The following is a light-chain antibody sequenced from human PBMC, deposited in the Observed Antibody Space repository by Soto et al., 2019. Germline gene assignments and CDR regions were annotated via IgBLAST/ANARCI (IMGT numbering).Light chain of an antibody. CDR1: QSLLHSNGYNY. V-gene: IGKV2-28*01. CDR2: LGS. Sequence: DIVMTQSPLSLPVTPGEPASISCRSSQSLLHSNGYNYLDWYLQKPGQSPQLLIYLGSNRASGVPDRFSGSGSGTDFTLKNSRVEAEDVGVYYCMQAIQTPTFGGGTKVEIK. J-gene: IGKJ4*01. CDR3: MQAIQTPT.